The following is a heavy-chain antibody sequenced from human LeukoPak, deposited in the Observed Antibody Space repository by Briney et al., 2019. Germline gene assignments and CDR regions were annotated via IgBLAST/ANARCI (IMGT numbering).Heavy chain of an antibody. V-gene: IGHV1-2*02. CDR1: GYTFTGYY. D-gene: IGHD2-2*01. Sequence: ASVKVSCKASGYTFTGYYMHWVRQAPGQGLEWMGWINPNSGGTNYAHKFQGRFTMTRDTSISTAYMDLSRLSSDNTAVYYCASGCSSTSCYEYYFDYWGQGTLVTVSS. J-gene: IGHJ4*02. CDR2: INPNSGGT. CDR3: ASGCSSTSCYEYYFDY.